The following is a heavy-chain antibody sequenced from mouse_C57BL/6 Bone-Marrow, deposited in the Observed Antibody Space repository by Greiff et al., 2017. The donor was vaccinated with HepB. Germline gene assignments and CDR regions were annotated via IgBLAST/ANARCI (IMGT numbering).Heavy chain of an antibody. J-gene: IGHJ3*01. CDR2: ISSGGSYT. CDR3: ARPPYYYDYDPWFAY. V-gene: IGHV5-6*02. D-gene: IGHD2-4*01. Sequence: DVKLVESGGDLVKPGGSLKLSCAASGFTFSSYGMSWVRQTPDKRLEWVATISSGGSYTYYPDSVKGRFTISRDNAKNTLYLQMSSLKSEDTAMYYCARPPYYYDYDPWFAYWGQGTLVTVSA. CDR1: GFTFSSYG.